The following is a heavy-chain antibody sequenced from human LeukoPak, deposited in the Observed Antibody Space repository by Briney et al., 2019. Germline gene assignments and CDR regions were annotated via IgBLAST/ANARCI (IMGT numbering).Heavy chain of an antibody. J-gene: IGHJ4*02. CDR1: GGSISSYY. V-gene: IGHV4-59*12. CDR2: IYYSGST. CDR3: AREAVHYGSGSLDY. Sequence: PSETLSLTCTVSGGSISSYYWSWIRQPPGKGLEWIGYIYYSGSTNYNPSHKSRVTISVDTSKNQFSLKLSSVTAADTAVYYCAREAVHYGSGSLDYWGQGTLVAVSS. D-gene: IGHD3-10*01.